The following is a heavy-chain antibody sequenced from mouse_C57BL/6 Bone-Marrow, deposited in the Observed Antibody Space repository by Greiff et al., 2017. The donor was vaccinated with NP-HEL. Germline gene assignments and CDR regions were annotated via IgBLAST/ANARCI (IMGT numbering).Heavy chain of an antibody. J-gene: IGHJ1*03. D-gene: IGHD2-1*01. V-gene: IGHV1-55*01. Sequence: VKLQESGAELVKPGASVKMSCKASGYTFTSYWITWVKQRPGQGLEWIGDIYPGSGSTNYNEKFKSKATLTVDTSSSTAYMQLSSLTSEDSAVYYCAREEGGYYGHWYFDVWGTGTTVTVSS. CDR3: AREEGGYYGHWYFDV. CDR1: GYTFTSYW. CDR2: IYPGSGST.